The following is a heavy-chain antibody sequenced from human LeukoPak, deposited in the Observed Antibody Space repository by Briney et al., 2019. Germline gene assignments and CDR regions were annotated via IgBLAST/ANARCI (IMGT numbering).Heavy chain of an antibody. J-gene: IGHJ4*02. Sequence: GGSLRLSCAASGFTFSNAWMSWVRQAPGKGLEWVSFIYSDNTHYSDSVKGRFTISRDNSKNTLYLQMNSLRAEDTAVYYCARRAGAYSHPYDYWGQGTLVTVSS. CDR1: GFTFSNAW. CDR3: ARRAGAYSHPYDY. D-gene: IGHD4/OR15-4a*01. V-gene: IGHV3-53*01. CDR2: IYSDNT.